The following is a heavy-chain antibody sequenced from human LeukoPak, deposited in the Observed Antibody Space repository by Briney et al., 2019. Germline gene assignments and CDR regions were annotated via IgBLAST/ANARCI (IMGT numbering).Heavy chain of an antibody. CDR2: IKSDGSNT. CDR1: GFTFSSYS. D-gene: IGHD3-3*01. J-gene: IGHJ4*02. V-gene: IGHV3-74*01. Sequence: PGGSLRLSCAASGFTFSSYSMNWVRQAPGKGRVWVSRIKSDGSNTNYADSVKGRFTISRDNAKNTLHLQMNSLRAEDTAVYYCARGGYYGSGRYYFDSCGQGNLVTVSS. CDR3: ARGGYYGSGRYYFDS.